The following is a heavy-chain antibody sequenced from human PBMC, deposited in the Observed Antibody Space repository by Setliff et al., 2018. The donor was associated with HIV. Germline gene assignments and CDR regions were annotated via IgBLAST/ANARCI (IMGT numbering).Heavy chain of an antibody. D-gene: IGHD3-9*01. CDR2: IYHSGST. CDR3: AKTSNTGYLFCSDY. CDR1: GYSISIGYY. Sequence: LSLTCAVSGYSISIGYYWGWIRQPPGKGLEWIGNIYHSGSTYYNPSLKSRVTISVDTSKNRFSLKLSSVTAADTAVYYCAKTSNTGYLFCSDYWGQGTLVTVSS. J-gene: IGHJ4*02. V-gene: IGHV4-38-2*01.